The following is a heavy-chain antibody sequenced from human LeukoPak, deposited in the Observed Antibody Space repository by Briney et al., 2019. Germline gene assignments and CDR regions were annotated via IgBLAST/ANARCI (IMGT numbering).Heavy chain of an antibody. V-gene: IGHV4-34*01. CDR1: GGSFSGYY. CDR3: ARGGILTLGWYNWFDP. Sequence: PSETLSLTCAVYGGSFSGYYWSWIRQPPGKGLEWIGEINHSGSTNYHPSLKSRVTISVDTSKNQFSLKLSSVTAADTAVYYCARGGILTLGWYNWFDPWGQGTLVTVSS. J-gene: IGHJ5*02. CDR2: INHSGST. D-gene: IGHD3-16*01.